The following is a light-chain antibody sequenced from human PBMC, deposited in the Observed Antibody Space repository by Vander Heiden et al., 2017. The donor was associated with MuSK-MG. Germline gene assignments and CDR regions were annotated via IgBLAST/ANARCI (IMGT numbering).Light chain of an antibody. CDR1: QDINNY. CDR3: QQDYNLPHT. CDR2: DAS. V-gene: IGKV1-33*01. J-gene: IGKJ5*01. Sequence: DIQMTQSPSSLSASVGDRVTITCQASQDINNYLNWYQQKPGKAPKLLISDASNLETGVPSRFRGSGSGTVFTFTITSLQPEDIATYYCQQDYNLPHTFGQGTRLEIK.